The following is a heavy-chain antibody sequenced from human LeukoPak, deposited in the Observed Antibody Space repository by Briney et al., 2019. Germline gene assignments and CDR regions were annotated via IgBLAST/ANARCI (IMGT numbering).Heavy chain of an antibody. CDR1: GFTFSSYA. V-gene: IGHV3-23*01. J-gene: IGHJ4*02. CDR3: AKIGDYDFWSGPNAGHFDY. Sequence: GGSLRLSCVASGFTFSSYAMSWVRQSPGKGLEWVSAISGYGGSTYYADSVKGRFTICRDNYNNTLYLQTNSLEVEDTAVYFCAKIGDYDFWSGPNAGHFDYWGQGTLVTVSS. CDR2: ISGYGGST. D-gene: IGHD3-3*01.